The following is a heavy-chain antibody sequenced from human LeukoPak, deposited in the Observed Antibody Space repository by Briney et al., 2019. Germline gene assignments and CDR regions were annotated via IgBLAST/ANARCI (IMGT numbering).Heavy chain of an antibody. CDR3: ARGVTMVRGVITYGMDV. J-gene: IGHJ6*02. CDR2: ISSSSSTI. CDR1: GFTFSSYS. D-gene: IGHD3-10*01. V-gene: IGHV3-48*04. Sequence: PGGSLRLSCAASGFTFSSYSMNWVRQAPGKGLEWVSYISSSSSTIYYADSVKGRFTISRDNAKNSLYLQMNSLRAEDTAVYYCARGVTMVRGVITYGMDVWGQGTTVTVSS.